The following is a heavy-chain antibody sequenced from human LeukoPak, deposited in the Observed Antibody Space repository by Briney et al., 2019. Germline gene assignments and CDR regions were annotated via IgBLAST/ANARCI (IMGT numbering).Heavy chain of an antibody. Sequence: ASVKVSCKTSGYTFTAYYIHWVRQAPGQGVEWMGWINPNTGGTDYTPKFQGRVTMTSDSSVSAVFVELSSLKSDDTAVYYCARDSIKAPHCYDYWGQGTLVTVSS. D-gene: IGHD2-21*01. J-gene: IGHJ4*02. CDR1: GYTFTAYY. CDR3: ARDSIKAPHCYDY. V-gene: IGHV1-2*02. CDR2: INPNTGGT.